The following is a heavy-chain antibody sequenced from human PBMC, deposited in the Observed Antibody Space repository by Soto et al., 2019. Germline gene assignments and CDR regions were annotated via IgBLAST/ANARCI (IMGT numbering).Heavy chain of an antibody. CDR3: ARDPGYGGNYNWFDP. Sequence: EASVKVSCKASGYTFTSYGISWVRQAPGQGLEWMGWISAYNGNTNYAQKLQGRVTMTTDTSTSTAYMELRSLRSDDTAVYYCARDPGYGGNYNWFDPWGQGTLVTVSS. CDR1: GYTFTSYG. CDR2: ISAYNGNT. V-gene: IGHV1-18*01. D-gene: IGHD4-17*01. J-gene: IGHJ5*02.